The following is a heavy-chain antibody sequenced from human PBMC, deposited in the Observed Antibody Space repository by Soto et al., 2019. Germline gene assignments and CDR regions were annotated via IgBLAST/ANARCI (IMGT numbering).Heavy chain of an antibody. CDR3: ARDLERALAGTEWYYYYGMDV. V-gene: IGHV3-30-3*01. CDR2: ISYDGSNK. J-gene: IGHJ6*04. D-gene: IGHD6-19*01. CDR1: GFTFSSYA. Sequence: VGSLRLSCAASGFTFSSYAMHWVRQAPGKGLEWVAVISYDGSNKYYADSVKGRFTISRDNSKNTLYLQMNSLRAEDTAVYYCARDLERALAGTEWYYYYGMDVWGKGTTVTVS.